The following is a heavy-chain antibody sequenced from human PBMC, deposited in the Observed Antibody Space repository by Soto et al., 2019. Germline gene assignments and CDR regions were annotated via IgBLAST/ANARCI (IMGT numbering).Heavy chain of an antibody. Sequence: QVQLVQSGAEVKKPVASVKVSCKASGYTFASYAISWMRQAPGQGLEWMGWISAYNGNTNYAQKLQGRVNMTTETSTSPAYMELRSLSSDDTAVYSCARDHPPPDDWGQGTLVTFSS. CDR2: ISAYNGNT. CDR1: GYTFASYA. CDR3: ARDHPPPDD. J-gene: IGHJ4*02. V-gene: IGHV1-18*01.